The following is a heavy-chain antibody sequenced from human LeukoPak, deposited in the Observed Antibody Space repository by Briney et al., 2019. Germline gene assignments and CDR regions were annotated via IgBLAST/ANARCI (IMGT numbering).Heavy chain of an antibody. CDR2: IYYSGST. J-gene: IGHJ4*02. CDR3: ARVKAAAGTSFDY. CDR1: GGSISSYY. D-gene: IGHD6-13*01. V-gene: IGHV4-59*12. Sequence: SETLSLTCTVSGGSISSYYWSWIRQPPGKGLEWIGYIYYSGSTNYNPSLKSRVTISVDTSKNQFSLKLSSVTAADTAVYYRARVKAAAGTSFDYWGQGTLVTVSS.